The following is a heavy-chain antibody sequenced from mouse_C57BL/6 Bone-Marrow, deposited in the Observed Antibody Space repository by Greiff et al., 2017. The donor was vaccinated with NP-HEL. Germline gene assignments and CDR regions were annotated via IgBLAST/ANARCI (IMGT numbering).Heavy chain of an antibody. V-gene: IGHV1-5*01. Sequence: VQLQQSGTVLARPFSSVKMSCKTSFYTFPSSWLPWLPPRPGPGLERIGAIYPGTRDSSYNQKFKGKAKLTAVTSASTAYMELSSLTNEDSAVYDCTYGNYYYAMDYWGQGTSVTVSS. J-gene: IGHJ4*01. CDR2: IYPGTRDS. CDR1: FYTFPSSW. D-gene: IGHD2-1*01. CDR3: TYGNYYYAMDY.